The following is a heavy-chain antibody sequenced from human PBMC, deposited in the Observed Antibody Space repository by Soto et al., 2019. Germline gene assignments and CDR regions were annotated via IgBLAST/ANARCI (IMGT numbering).Heavy chain of an antibody. J-gene: IGHJ6*02. CDR3: ARVPHPPAARGVAADRYYYYGMDV. Sequence: QVQLVHSGAEVKKPGSSVKVSCKASGGTFSSYAISWVRQAPGQGLEWMGGIIPIFGTANYAQKFQGRVTITADEATRTAYMELSSLRSEDTAVYYCARVPHPPAARGVAADRYYYYGMDVCGQGTTVTVSS. CDR2: IIPIFGTA. D-gene: IGHD6-13*01. V-gene: IGHV1-69*01. CDR1: GGTFSSYA.